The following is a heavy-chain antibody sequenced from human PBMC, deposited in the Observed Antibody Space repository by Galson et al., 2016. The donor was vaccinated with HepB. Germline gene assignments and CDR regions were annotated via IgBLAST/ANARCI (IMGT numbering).Heavy chain of an antibody. CDR3: TQHVRGTAAL. CDR2: IYWDDDK. V-gene: IGHV2-5*02. Sequence: PALVKPTQTLTLTCTFSGFSLSTSGVGVGWIRQPPGKALEWLALIYWDDDKRYSPSLKSRLTITKDTSKNQVVLSMTNMDPVDTATYFCTQHVRGTAALWGQGTLVTVSS. J-gene: IGHJ4*02. D-gene: IGHD3-10*02. CDR1: GFSLSTSGVG.